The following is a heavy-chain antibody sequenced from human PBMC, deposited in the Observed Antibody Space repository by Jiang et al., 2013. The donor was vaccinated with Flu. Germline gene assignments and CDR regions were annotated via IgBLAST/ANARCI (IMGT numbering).Heavy chain of an antibody. CDR2: VYHTGNT. CDR3: PRSNGDYFEAFDI. CDR1: GGSISSYY. Sequence: LLKPSETLSLTCTVSGGSISSYYWSWIRQPPGKGLEWIGSVYHTGNTYYNPSLRSRVTISLDTSRNQFSLKLSSLTAADTAMYYCPRSNGDYFEAFDIWGQGTVVTVSS. J-gene: IGHJ3*02. V-gene: IGHV4-59*08. D-gene: IGHD4-17*01.